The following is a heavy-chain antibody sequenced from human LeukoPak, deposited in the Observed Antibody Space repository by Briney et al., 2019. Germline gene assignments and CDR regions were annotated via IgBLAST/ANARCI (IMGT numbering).Heavy chain of an antibody. CDR1: GFSFKNYA. J-gene: IGHJ4*02. CDR3: AKSPSTSWPSFDY. D-gene: IGHD6-13*01. V-gene: IGHV3-23*01. CDR2: INNNGDST. Sequence: GGSLRLSCAASGFSFKNYAMSWVRRAPGKGLEWVSTINNNGDSTYYADSVKGLFTNSRDNSKNTLYLQMNSLGAEGTAVYYCAKSPSTSWPSFDYWGQGTLVTVSS.